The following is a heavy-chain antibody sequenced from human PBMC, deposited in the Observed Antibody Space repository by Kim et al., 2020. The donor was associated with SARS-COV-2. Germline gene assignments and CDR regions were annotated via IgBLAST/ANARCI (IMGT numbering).Heavy chain of an antibody. D-gene: IGHD3-10*01. J-gene: IGHJ4*02. CDR3: TREPADYYGSGMLWEDYFDY. CDR2: IRSKAYGGTT. CDR1: GFTFGDYA. Sequence: GGSLRLSCTASGFTFGDYAMSWFRQAPGKGLEWVGFIRSKAYGGTTEYAASVKGRFTISRDDSKSIAYLQMNSLKTEDTAVYYCTREPADYYGSGMLWEDYFDYWGQGTLVTVSS. V-gene: IGHV3-49*03.